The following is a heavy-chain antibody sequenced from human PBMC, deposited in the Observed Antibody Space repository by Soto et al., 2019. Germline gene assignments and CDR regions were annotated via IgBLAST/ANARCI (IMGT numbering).Heavy chain of an antibody. CDR2: INHSGST. J-gene: IGHJ5*02. Sequence: SETLSLTCAVYGGSFSGYYWSWIRQPPGKGLEWIGEINHSGSTNYNPSLKSRVTISVDTSKNQFSLKLSSVTAADTAVYYCARGLRVAVAGRNNYWSDPWGQGTLVTVSS. CDR1: GGSFSGYY. CDR3: ARGLRVAVAGRNNYWSDP. V-gene: IGHV4-34*01. D-gene: IGHD6-19*01.